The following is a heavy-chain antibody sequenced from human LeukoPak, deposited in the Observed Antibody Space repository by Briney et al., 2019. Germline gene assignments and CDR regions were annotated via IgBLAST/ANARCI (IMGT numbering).Heavy chain of an antibody. D-gene: IGHD6-13*01. J-gene: IGHJ3*02. CDR3: AKEGIAAADAFDI. CDR2: IRYDGSNE. Sequence: GGSLRLSCAASVFTFSSYGMHWVRQAPGKGLEWVAFIRYDGSNEYYADSVKGRFTISRDNSKNTLYLQMNSLRAEGTAVYYCAKEGIAAADAFDIWGQGTMVTVSS. CDR1: VFTFSSYG. V-gene: IGHV3-30*02.